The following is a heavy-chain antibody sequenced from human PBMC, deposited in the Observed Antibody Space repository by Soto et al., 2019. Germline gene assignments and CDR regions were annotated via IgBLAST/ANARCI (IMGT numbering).Heavy chain of an antibody. CDR1: GYIFVNCG. CDR3: VMVDNYVTPTPQDV. V-gene: IGHV1-18*01. CDR2: ISPYTGNT. D-gene: IGHD3-16*01. J-gene: IGHJ6*02. Sequence: QVQLVQSGDEVKKPGASVKVSCKASGYIFVNCGIAWVRQAPGQGLEWMGWISPYTGNTHSATQVQGRLTMTTDTSTSTAYMDLGSLTSHDTAVYYCVMVDNYVTPTPQDVWGQGTTVTVSS.